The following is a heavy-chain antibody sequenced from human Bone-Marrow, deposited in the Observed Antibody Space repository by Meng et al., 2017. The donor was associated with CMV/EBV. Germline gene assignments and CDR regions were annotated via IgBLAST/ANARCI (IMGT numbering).Heavy chain of an antibody. J-gene: IGHJ4*02. CDR1: GGFISNNTYY. CDR3: TTDRMRGWLEYYFDD. V-gene: IGHV3-15*01. D-gene: IGHD3-22*01. CDR2: INSKTDGGTT. Sequence: GGSLRLSCIVSGGFISNNTYYWGWIRQPPGKGLEWVGRINSKTDGGTTDYAAPVKGRFTISRDDSKNTLYLQMNSLKTEDTAVYYCTTDRMRGWLEYYFDDWGQGPLVTCSS.